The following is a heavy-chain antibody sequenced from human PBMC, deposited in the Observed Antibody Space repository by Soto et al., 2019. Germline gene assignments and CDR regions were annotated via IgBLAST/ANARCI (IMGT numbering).Heavy chain of an antibody. D-gene: IGHD4-17*01. CDR2: IYYSGST. CDR3: ARHLLHDYGVQIGSFDP. Sequence: PSETLSLTCTVSGGSISSYYWSWIRQPPGKGLEWIGYIYYSGSTNYNPSLKSRVTISVDTSKNQFSLKLSSVTAADTAVYYCARHLLHDYGVQIGSFDPWGQGTLVTVSS. J-gene: IGHJ5*02. V-gene: IGHV4-59*08. CDR1: GGSISSYY.